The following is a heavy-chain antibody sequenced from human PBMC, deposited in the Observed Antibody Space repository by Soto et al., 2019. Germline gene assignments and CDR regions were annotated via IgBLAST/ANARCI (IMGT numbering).Heavy chain of an antibody. CDR3: AREYSSVED. CDR2: INYSGST. CDR1: GGSISIYY. D-gene: IGHD3-22*01. V-gene: IGHV4-59*01. Sequence: QVQLQESGPGLVKPSETLSLTCIVSGGSISIYYWHWIRQPPGKGLEWIGYINYSGSTSYNPSLKSRVTISVDTSKNQFSLKLTSVTAADTALYYCAREYSSVEDWGQGTLVTVS. J-gene: IGHJ4*02.